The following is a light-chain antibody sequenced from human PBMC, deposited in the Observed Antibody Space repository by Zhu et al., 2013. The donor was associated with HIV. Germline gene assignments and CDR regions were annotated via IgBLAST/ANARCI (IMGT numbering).Light chain of an antibody. Sequence: SYELTQPPSVSVSPGQTASITCSGDKLGDKYASWYQQKPGQSPVVVIYQDTKRPSGIPERFSGSNSGNTATLTISGTQAMDEADYYCQAWDSSTAWIGGGTKLTVL. J-gene: IGLJ2*01. CDR2: QDT. CDR1: KLGDKY. CDR3: QAWDSSTAW. V-gene: IGLV3-1*01.